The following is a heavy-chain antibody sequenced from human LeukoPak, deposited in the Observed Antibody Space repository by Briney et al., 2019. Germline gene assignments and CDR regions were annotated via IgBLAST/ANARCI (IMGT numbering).Heavy chain of an antibody. CDR2: IRSKAYGGTT. V-gene: IGHV3-49*04. CDR1: GFTFGDYA. Sequence: PGGSLRLSCTVSGFTFGDYAMSWVRQAPGKGLEWVGFIRSKAYGGTTEYAASVKGIFTISRDDSKSIAYLQMNSLKTEDTAVYYCTRAEISYYYDTGGYYYYDYWGQGTLVTVSS. CDR3: TRAEISYYYDTGGYYYYDY. D-gene: IGHD3-22*01. J-gene: IGHJ4*02.